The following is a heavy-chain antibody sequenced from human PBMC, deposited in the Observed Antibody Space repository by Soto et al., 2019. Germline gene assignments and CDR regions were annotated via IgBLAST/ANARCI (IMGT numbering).Heavy chain of an antibody. Sequence: QVQLVESGGGVVQPGRSLRLSCAASGFTFSSYGMHWVRQAPGKGLEWVAGISYDGSNKYYADSVKGRFTISRDNSKNTLYLQMNSLRAEDTAVYYCAKDLAPTYYDSSGYQLDYWGQGTLVTVSS. J-gene: IGHJ4*02. D-gene: IGHD3-22*01. CDR2: ISYDGSNK. V-gene: IGHV3-30*18. CDR3: AKDLAPTYYDSSGYQLDY. CDR1: GFTFSSYG.